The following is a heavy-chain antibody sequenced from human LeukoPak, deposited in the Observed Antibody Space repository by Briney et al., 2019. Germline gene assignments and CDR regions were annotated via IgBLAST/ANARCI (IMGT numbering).Heavy chain of an antibody. J-gene: IGHJ3*02. Sequence: GGSLRLSCAASGFTFSSYAMSWVRQAPGKGLVWVSAISGSGGSTYYADSVKGRFTISRDNSKNTLYLQMNSLRAEDTAVYYCAKDWGTMIVVVITPGAFDIWGQGTMVTVSS. V-gene: IGHV3-23*01. D-gene: IGHD3-22*01. CDR1: GFTFSSYA. CDR2: ISGSGGST. CDR3: AKDWGTMIVVVITPGAFDI.